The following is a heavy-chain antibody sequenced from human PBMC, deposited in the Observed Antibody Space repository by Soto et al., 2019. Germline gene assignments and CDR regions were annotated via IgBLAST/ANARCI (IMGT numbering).Heavy chain of an antibody. CDR3: ARSFPGVTGEPDFDY. J-gene: IGHJ4*02. Sequence: ASVKVSCKASGYTFTGYYMHWVRQAPGQGLEWMGWINPNSGGTNYAQKFQGWVTMTRDTSISTAYMELSRLRSDDTAVYYCARSFPGVTGEPDFDYWGQGTLVTVSS. V-gene: IGHV1-2*04. CDR1: GYTFTGYY. D-gene: IGHD3-10*01. CDR2: INPNSGGT.